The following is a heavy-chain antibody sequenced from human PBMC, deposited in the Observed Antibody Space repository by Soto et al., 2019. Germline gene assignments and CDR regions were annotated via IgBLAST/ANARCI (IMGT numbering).Heavy chain of an antibody. CDR1: GGTCDTFA. D-gene: IGHD5-18*01. J-gene: IGHJ4*02. CDR3: ARGPWTQEGPKYYFDF. Sequence: QVQLVQSGAEVKKPGSSVKVSCKASGGTCDTFAFSWVRQAPGQGLEWLGGIIPVLGRANYAQRFQDRVSASADGSTSTAFMELSSLNSDDTAVYYCARGPWTQEGPKYYFDFWGQGTLVTVSS. V-gene: IGHV1-69*01. CDR2: IIPVLGRA.